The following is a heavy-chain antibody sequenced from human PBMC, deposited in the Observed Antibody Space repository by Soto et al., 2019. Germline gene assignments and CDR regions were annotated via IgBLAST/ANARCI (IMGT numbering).Heavy chain of an antibody. J-gene: IGHJ5*02. V-gene: IGHV1-24*01. CDR3: ATVFDARIAAGGTVWFDP. D-gene: IGHD6-13*01. Sequence: VASVKVSCKVSGYTLTELSMHWVRQAPGKGLEWMGGFDPEDGETIYAQKFQGRVTMTEDTSTDTAYMELSSLRSEDTAVYYCATVFDARIAAGGTVWFDPWGQGTLVTVSS. CDR1: GYTLTELS. CDR2: FDPEDGET.